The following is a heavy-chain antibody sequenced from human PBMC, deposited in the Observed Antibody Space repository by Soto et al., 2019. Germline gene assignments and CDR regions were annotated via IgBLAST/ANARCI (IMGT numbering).Heavy chain of an antibody. CDR1: GGSISSGGYY. D-gene: IGHD1-1*01. V-gene: IGHV4-31*03. CDR3: ARSTGTTLGYCYYGMDV. Sequence: QVQLQESGPGLVKPSQTLSLTCTVSGGSISSGGYYWSWIRQHPGKGLEWIVYIYYSGSTYYNPSHKSRVTISVDTSKIQFSLELSSVTAPDQAVYYCARSTGTTLGYCYYGMDVWGQGTTVTVTS. CDR2: IYYSGST. J-gene: IGHJ6*02.